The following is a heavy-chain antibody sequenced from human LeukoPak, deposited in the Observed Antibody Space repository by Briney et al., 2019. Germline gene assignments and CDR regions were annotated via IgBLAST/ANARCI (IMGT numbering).Heavy chain of an antibody. J-gene: IGHJ4*02. CDR1: GGSFSGYY. Sequence: SETLSLTCAVYGGSFSGYYWSWIRQPPGKGLEWIGEINHSGSTNYNPSLKSRVTISVDTSKNQFSLKLSSVTAADTAVYYCARLSSGWYYSDYWGQGTLVTVSS. CDR3: ARLSSGWYYSDY. D-gene: IGHD6-19*01. V-gene: IGHV4-34*01. CDR2: INHSGST.